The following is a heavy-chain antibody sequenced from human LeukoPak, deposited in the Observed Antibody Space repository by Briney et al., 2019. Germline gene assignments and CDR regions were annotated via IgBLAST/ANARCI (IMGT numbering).Heavy chain of an antibody. CDR2: ISWSSGSI. CDR1: GFTFDDYA. CDR3: VKDGGGYTYGYGAFDI. V-gene: IGHV3-9*01. Sequence: PGGSLRLSCAASGFTFDDYAMHWVRQGPGKGLEWVAGISWSSGSIDYADSVKGRFTISRDDDENSLYLQMDSLRTEDAAFYYCVKDGGGYTYGYGAFDIWGQGTMVTVS. J-gene: IGHJ3*02. D-gene: IGHD5-18*01.